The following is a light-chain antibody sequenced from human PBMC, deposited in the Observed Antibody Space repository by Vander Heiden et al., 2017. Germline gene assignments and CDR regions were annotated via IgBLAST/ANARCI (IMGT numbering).Light chain of an antibody. CDR3: QQDCSSPYT. V-gene: IGKV3-20*01. J-gene: IGKJ2*01. CDR1: QSVSSSY. Sequence: EIVLTQSPGTLSLSPGERATLSCRASQSVSSSYLAWYQQEPGQAPRLLIYGASSRATGIPDRFSGSGSGTDFTLTISRLEPEDFAVYYCQQDCSSPYTFGQGTKLEIK. CDR2: GAS.